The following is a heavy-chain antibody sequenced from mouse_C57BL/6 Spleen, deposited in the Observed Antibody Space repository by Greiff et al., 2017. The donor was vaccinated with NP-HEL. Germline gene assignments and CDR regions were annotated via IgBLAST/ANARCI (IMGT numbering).Heavy chain of an antibody. CDR1: GYTFTSYW. V-gene: IGHV1-64*01. CDR2: IHPNSGST. CDR3: ARSMVTTTGYYFYY. D-gene: IGHD2-2*01. Sequence: QVQLQQPGAELVKPGASVKLSCKASGYTFTSYWMHWVKQRPGQGLEWIGMIHPNSGSTNYNEKFKSKATLTVDKSSSTAYMQLSSLTSEDSAVYYCARSMVTTTGYYFYYWGQGTTLTVSS. J-gene: IGHJ2*01.